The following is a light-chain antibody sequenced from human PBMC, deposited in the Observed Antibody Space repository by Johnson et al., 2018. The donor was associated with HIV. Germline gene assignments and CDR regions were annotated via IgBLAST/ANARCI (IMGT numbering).Light chain of an antibody. J-gene: IGLJ1*01. CDR2: DNN. CDR3: GTWDTSLIPGYV. Sequence: QSVLTQPPSVSAAPGQKVTISCSGSNSNIGNNYVSWYQQVPGTAPKLLIYDNNRRPSGIPDRFSGSKSGTSATLGITGLQTGDEADYYCGTWDTSLIPGYVFGPGTKVTVL. V-gene: IGLV1-51*01. CDR1: NSNIGNNY.